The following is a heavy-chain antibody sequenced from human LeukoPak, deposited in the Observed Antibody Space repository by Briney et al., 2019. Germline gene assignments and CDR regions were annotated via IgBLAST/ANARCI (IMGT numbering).Heavy chain of an antibody. V-gene: IGHV1-8*01. D-gene: IGHD5-12*01. J-gene: IGHJ4*02. CDR3: ARDYNTPGNYDYFPPPGYFDY. Sequence: ASVKVSCKASGYTFTSYDINWVRQATGQGLEWMGWMNPNSGNTGYAQKFQGRVTMTRNTSISTAYMELNSLRPEDTAVYYCARDYNTPGNYDYFPPPGYFDYWGQGTLVTVSS. CDR1: GYTFTSYD. CDR2: MNPNSGNT.